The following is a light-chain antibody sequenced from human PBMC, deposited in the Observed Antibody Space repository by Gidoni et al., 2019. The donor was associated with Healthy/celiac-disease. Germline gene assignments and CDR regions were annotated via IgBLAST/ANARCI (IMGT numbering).Light chain of an antibody. Sequence: DTVMTQSPLSLPVTPGEQASISCRSSQSLLHSNGYNYLDWYLQKPGQSPQLLIYLGSNRASGVPDRFSGSGSSTDFTLKISRVEAEDVGVYYCMQALQTSITFGQGTRLEIK. CDR2: LGS. CDR1: QSLLHSNGYNY. V-gene: IGKV2-28*01. J-gene: IGKJ5*01. CDR3: MQALQTSIT.